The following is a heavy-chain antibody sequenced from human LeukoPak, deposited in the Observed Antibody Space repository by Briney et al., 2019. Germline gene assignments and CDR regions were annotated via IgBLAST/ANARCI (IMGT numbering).Heavy chain of an antibody. J-gene: IGHJ4*02. CDR2: IYYSGST. CDR1: GGSISSYY. V-gene: IGHV4-59*05. D-gene: IGHD3-22*01. CDR3: ARLRHYYDSSGYFDY. Sequence: PSETLSLTCTVSGGSISSYYWSWIRQPPGKGLEWIGSIYYSGSTYYNPSLKSRVTISVDTSKNQFSLRLSSVTAADTAVYYCARLRHYYDSSGYFDYWGQGTLVTVSS.